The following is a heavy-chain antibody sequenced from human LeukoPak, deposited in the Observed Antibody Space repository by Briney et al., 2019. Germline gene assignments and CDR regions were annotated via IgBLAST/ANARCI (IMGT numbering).Heavy chain of an antibody. CDR1: GFTFSGSA. Sequence: GGSLKLSCAASGFTFSGSAIHWVRQASGKGLEWLGRIRSRANNYATAYVESVKGRFTISRDDSKNTAYLQMNSLKPEDTAVYYCSKIIISGWLDFDNWGQGTLVTVSS. V-gene: IGHV3-73*01. D-gene: IGHD6-19*01. CDR3: SKIIISGWLDFDN. CDR2: IRSRANNYAT. J-gene: IGHJ4*02.